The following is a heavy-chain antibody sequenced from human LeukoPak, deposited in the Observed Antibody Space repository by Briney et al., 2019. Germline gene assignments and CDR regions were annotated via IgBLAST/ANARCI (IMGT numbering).Heavy chain of an antibody. CDR3: ARGYDFWSGQEDYGMDV. Sequence: ASVKVSCKASGGTFSSYTISWVRQAPGQGLEWMGRIIPILGIVNYAQKFQGRVTITADKSTSTAYMELSSLRSEDTAVYYCARGYDFWSGQEDYGMDVWGQGTTVTVSS. CDR1: GGTFSSYT. V-gene: IGHV1-69*02. D-gene: IGHD3-3*01. J-gene: IGHJ6*02. CDR2: IIPILGIV.